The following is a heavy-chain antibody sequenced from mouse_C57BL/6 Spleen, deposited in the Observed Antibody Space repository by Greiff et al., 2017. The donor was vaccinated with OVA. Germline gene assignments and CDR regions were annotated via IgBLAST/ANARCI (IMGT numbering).Heavy chain of an antibody. CDR2: IYPRSSNP. CDR3: ARENDGYGVAMDY. D-gene: IGHD2-3*01. V-gene: IGHV1-81*01. Sequence: VQLQQSGAELARPGASVKLSCKASGYTFTSYGISWVKPRTGQGLAWIGEIYPRSSNPSSNEQFKGTATLTADKSSSTAYMELRSLTSEDSAVYFGARENDGYGVAMDYWGQGTSVTVSS. CDR1: GYTFTSYG. J-gene: IGHJ4*01.